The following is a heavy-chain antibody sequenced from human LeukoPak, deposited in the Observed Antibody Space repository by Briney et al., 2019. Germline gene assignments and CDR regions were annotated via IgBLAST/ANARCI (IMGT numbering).Heavy chain of an antibody. D-gene: IGHD2-15*01. CDR2: IYYSGST. Sequence: SETLSLTCTVSGGSIRSYYWSWTRQPPGKGLEWIGYIYYSGSTNYNPSLKSRVTISVDTSKNQFSLKLSSVTAADTAVYYCARDQSQNCRFDYWGQGTLVTASS. CDR1: GGSIRSYY. V-gene: IGHV4-59*01. CDR3: ARDQSQNCRFDY. J-gene: IGHJ4*02.